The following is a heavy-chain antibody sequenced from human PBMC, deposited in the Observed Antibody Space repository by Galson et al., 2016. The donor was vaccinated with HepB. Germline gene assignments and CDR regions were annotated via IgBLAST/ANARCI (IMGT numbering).Heavy chain of an antibody. CDR1: EFDFSYYA. Sequence: SLRLSCAASEFDFSYYAMNWVRQAPGKGLEWVSGISGLGSNTYYADSVKGRFTISRDNSKNTLFLQMNSLRAEDTAVYYCARDEGDSNGWSAFEIWGKGTMVFVSP. J-gene: IGHJ3*02. CDR2: ISGLGSNT. V-gene: IGHV3-23*01. CDR3: ARDEGDSNGWSAFEI. D-gene: IGHD3-22*01.